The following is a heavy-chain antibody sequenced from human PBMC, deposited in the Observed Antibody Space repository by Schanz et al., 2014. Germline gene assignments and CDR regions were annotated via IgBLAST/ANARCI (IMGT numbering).Heavy chain of an antibody. CDR3: TADLWFGAVWGVW. CDR1: GFTLNNAC. CDR2: IKSKTDGGTR. Sequence: EVQLLESGGGLVQPGGSMRLSCATSGFTLNNACMNWVRQAPGKGLQWVARIKSKTDGGTRDYAAPVKGRFTISTDDSKNTVYLQMNSLQTEDTAVYYCTADLWFGAVWGVWWGQGTLVTVSS. V-gene: IGHV3-15*01. D-gene: IGHD3-10*01. J-gene: IGHJ4*02.